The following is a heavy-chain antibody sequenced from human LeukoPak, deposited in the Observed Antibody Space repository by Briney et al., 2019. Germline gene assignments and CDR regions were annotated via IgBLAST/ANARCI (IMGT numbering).Heavy chain of an antibody. Sequence: ASVKVSYKASGYTFTSYGISWVRQAPGEGLEWMGWISAYNINTNYAQKLQGRVTITTDTSTSTAYMELRSLRSDDTAVYYCARVWENYYYGMDVWGQGTTVTVSS. CDR3: ARVWENYYYGMDV. V-gene: IGHV1-18*01. D-gene: IGHD1-26*01. CDR2: ISAYNINT. CDR1: GYTFTSYG. J-gene: IGHJ6*02.